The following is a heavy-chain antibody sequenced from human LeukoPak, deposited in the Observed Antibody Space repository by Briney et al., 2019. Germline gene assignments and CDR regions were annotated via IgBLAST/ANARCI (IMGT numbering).Heavy chain of an antibody. Sequence: GGSLRLSCAASGFTFSSYAMSWVRQAPGKGLEWVSAISGSGGGTYYADSVKGRFTISRDNSKNTLYLQMNSLRAEDTAVYYCAKANLYYDSSGYYPFDYWGQGTLVTVSS. V-gene: IGHV3-23*01. CDR2: ISGSGGGT. CDR3: AKANLYYDSSGYYPFDY. CDR1: GFTFSSYA. J-gene: IGHJ4*02. D-gene: IGHD3-22*01.